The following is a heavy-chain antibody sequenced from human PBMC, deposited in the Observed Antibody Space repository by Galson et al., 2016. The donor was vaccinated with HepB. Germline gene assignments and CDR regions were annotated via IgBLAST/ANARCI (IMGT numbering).Heavy chain of an antibody. J-gene: IGHJ4*02. D-gene: IGHD3-16*02. CDR3: AKGGTIGGVLVTPFDY. V-gene: IGHV3-23*01. CDR2: ISVSGGNT. Sequence: SLRLSCAASGFTFSNYVMSWVRQAPGQGLEWVSGISVSGGNTYYADSVRGRFTISRDISKNTLYLQMNSLRVEDTAVYFCAKGGTIGGVLVTPFDYWGQGSLVTVSS. CDR1: GFTFSNYV.